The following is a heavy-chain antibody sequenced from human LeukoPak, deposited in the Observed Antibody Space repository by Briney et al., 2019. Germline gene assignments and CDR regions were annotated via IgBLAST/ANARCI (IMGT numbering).Heavy chain of an antibody. CDR2: INHSGST. CDR1: GGSFSGYY. J-gene: IGHJ4*02. V-gene: IGHV4-34*01. CDR3: ARDMGLDY. D-gene: IGHD3-10*01. Sequence: SETLSLTCAVYGGSFSGYYWSWIRQPPGKGLEWIGEINHSGSTNYNPSLKSRVTISVDTSKNQFSLKLSSVTAADTAVYYCARDMGLDYWGQGTLVTVSS.